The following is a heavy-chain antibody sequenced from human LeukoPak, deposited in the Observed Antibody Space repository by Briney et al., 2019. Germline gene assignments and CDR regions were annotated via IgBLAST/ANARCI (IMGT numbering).Heavy chain of an antibody. CDR1: GGSISSSSYY. V-gene: IGHV4-39*01. CDR2: IYYSGST. D-gene: IGHD3-10*01. CDR3: ARRQPYYYGSGSYC. J-gene: IGHJ4*02. Sequence: SETLSLTCTVSGGSISSSSYYWGWIRQPPGKGLEWIGSIYYSGSTYYNPSLKSRVTISVDTSKNQFSLKLSSVTAADTAVYYCARRQPYYYGSGSYCWGQGTLVTVSS.